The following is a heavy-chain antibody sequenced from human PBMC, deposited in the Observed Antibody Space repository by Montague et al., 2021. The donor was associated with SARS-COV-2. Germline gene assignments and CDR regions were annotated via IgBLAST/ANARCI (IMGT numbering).Heavy chain of an antibody. D-gene: IGHD3-22*01. CDR1: GGSISSYY. J-gene: IGHJ4*02. CDR2: IYYSGST. V-gene: IGHV4-59*05. CDR3: ARKDYDSSGYWSGFFDY. Sequence: SETLSLTCTVSGGSISSYYWSWIRQPPGKGLEWTGSIYYSGSTYYNPSLKSRVTISVDTSKNQFSLKLSSVTAADTAVYYCARKDYDSSGYWSGFFDYWGQGTLVTVSS.